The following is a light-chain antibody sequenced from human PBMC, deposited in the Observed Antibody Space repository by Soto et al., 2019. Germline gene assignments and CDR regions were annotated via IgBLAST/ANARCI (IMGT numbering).Light chain of an antibody. CDR1: QGINSY. J-gene: IGKJ1*01. CDR3: QQHGTSPWM. Sequence: DIQSTQPTSFLSASLGDRVIVTGRASQGINSYLAWYQQKPGKAPKLLIYTASTLQSGVPSRFSGSGSGTEFTLTISRLEPEDFGVYYCQQHGTSPWMFGQGPKVDI. CDR2: TAS. V-gene: IGKV1-9*01.